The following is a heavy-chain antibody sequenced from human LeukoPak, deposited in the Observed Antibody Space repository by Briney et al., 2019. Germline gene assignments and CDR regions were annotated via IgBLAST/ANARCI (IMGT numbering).Heavy chain of an antibody. V-gene: IGHV1-18*01. D-gene: IGHD4-17*01. CDR1: GYTFTSYG. J-gene: IGHJ5*02. CDR2: ISAYNGNT. CDR3: ARDQGRTVTNAGQDNWFDP. Sequence: ASVKVSCKASGYTFTSYGISWVRQAPGQGLEWMGWISAYNGNTNYAQKLQGRVTMTTDTSTSTAYTELRSLRSDDTAVYYCARDQGRTVTNAGQDNWFDPWGQGTLVTVSS.